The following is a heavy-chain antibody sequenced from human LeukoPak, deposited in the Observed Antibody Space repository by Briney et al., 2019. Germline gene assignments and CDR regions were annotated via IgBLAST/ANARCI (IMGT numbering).Heavy chain of an antibody. CDR2: ISSSSSYI. J-gene: IGHJ4*02. D-gene: IGHD1-1*01. CDR3: ARDRGSNWNDPFDY. Sequence: KSGGSLRLSCAASGFTFSSYSMNWVRQAPGKGLEWVSSISSSSSYIYYADSVKGRFTISRDNAKNSLYLQMNSLRAEDTAVYYCARDRGSNWNDPFDYWGQGTLVTVSS. CDR1: GFTFSSYS. V-gene: IGHV3-21*01.